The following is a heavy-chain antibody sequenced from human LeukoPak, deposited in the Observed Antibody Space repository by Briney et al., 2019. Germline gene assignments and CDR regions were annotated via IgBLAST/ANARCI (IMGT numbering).Heavy chain of an antibody. D-gene: IGHD3-9*01. Sequence: GGSLRLSCAASGFTFSSYGMHWVRQAPGKGLEWVAVIWYDGSNKYYADSVKGRFTISRDNSKNTLCLQMNSLRAEDTAVYYCARAPNYDILTGYYGDYYFDYWGQGTLVTVSS. J-gene: IGHJ4*02. V-gene: IGHV3-33*01. CDR2: IWYDGSNK. CDR1: GFTFSSYG. CDR3: ARAPNYDILTGYYGDYYFDY.